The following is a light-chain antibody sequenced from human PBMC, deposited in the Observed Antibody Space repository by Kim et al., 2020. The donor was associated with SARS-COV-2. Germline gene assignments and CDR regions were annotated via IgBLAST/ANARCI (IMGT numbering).Light chain of an antibody. CDR3: QLSYISPYS. CDR1: QNIGTF. Sequence: DIQMTQSPSSLSASVGDRVTISCRASQNIGTFVLWYQKKPGKAPNLLVYSASSLQSGVPSRFSGSGSGTDFTLSISSLQPEDFATYFCQLSYISPYSFAQGTELEI. J-gene: IGKJ2*03. CDR2: SAS. V-gene: IGKV1-39*01.